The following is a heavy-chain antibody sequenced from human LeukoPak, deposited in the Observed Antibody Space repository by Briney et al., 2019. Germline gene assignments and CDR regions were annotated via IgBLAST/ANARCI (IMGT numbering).Heavy chain of an antibody. CDR2: IYYSGST. J-gene: IGHJ5*02. D-gene: IGHD3-10*01. Sequence: SETLSLTCTVSGGSISSSSYYWGWIRQPPGKGLEWIGSIYYSGSTYYNPSLKSRVTISVDTSKNQFSLKLSSVTAADTAVYYCARVELWFGELLLYNWFDPWGQGTLVTVSS. CDR1: GGSISSSSYY. CDR3: ARVELWFGELLLYNWFDP. V-gene: IGHV4-39*07.